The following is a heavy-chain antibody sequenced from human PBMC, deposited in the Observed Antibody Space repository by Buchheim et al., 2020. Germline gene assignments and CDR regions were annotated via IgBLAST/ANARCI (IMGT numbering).Heavy chain of an antibody. Sequence: QVQLVQSGAEVKKPGSSVKVSCKASGGTFSFYTISWVRQAPGQGLEWMGRIVPILGIANYAQKFQGRVTITADKSTSTADMELSSLRSEDTAVYYCARSLTGYLSDYWGQGTL. CDR3: ARSLTGYLSDY. CDR2: IVPILGIA. J-gene: IGHJ4*02. V-gene: IGHV1-69*02. CDR1: GGTFSFYT. D-gene: IGHD3-9*01.